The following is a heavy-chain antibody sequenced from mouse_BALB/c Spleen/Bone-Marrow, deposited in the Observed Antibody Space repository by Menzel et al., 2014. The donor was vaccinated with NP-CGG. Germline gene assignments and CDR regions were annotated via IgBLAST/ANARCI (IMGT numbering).Heavy chain of an antibody. V-gene: IGHV1S127*01. J-gene: IGHJ4*01. CDR1: GYTLTSYW. D-gene: IGHD1-1*01. CDR3: TRWGTTVVAYYAMDY. CDR2: IDPSDSYT. Sequence: VQLQQSGAELVKPGASVKMSCKASGYTLTSYWMHWVKQRPGQGLEWIGVIDPSDSYTSYNQKFKGKATLTVDTSSSTAYMQLSSLTSEDSAVYYCTRWGTTVVAYYAMDYWGQGTSVTVSS.